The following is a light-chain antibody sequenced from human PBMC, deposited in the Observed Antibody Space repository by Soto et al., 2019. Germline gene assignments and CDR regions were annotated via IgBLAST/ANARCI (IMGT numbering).Light chain of an antibody. V-gene: IGLV2-23*01. CDR2: EGS. Sequence: QSALTQPASVSGSPGQSITISCTGTSNDVGSYNLVSWYQQHPGKAPKLMIYEGSKRPSGVSNRFSGSKSGNMASLTISGLQAEDEADYYCCSYAGSSYVFGAGTKSPS. CDR3: CSYAGSSYV. CDR1: SNDVGSYNL. J-gene: IGLJ1*01.